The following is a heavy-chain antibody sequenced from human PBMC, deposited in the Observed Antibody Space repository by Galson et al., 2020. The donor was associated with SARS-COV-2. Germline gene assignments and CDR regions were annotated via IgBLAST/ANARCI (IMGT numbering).Heavy chain of an antibody. CDR2: MNPNSGNT. V-gene: IGHV1-8*01. D-gene: IGHD2-2*01. J-gene: IGHJ6*02. Sequence: GESLKISCKASGYTFTSYDINWVRQATGQGLEWMGWMNPNSGNTGYAQKFQGRVTMTRNTSISTAYMELSSLRSEDTAVYYCARRYCSSTSCYPLDTPPYYYYGMDVWGQGTTVTVSS. CDR3: ARRYCSSTSCYPLDTPPYYYYGMDV. CDR1: GYTFTSYD.